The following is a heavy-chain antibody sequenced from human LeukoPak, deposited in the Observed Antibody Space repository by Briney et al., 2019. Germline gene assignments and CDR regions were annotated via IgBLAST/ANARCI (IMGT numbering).Heavy chain of an antibody. CDR3: ARERTSGWDAFDF. CDR1: GFTFSSFW. J-gene: IGHJ4*02. CDR2: INSVGSST. V-gene: IGHV3-74*01. D-gene: IGHD6-19*01. Sequence: HPGGSLRLPCAASGFTFSSFWMHWVRQAPGKGLVWVSRINSVGSSTSYADSVKGRFTISRDNAENTLYLQMNSLRAEDTAVYYCARERTSGWDAFDFWGQGTLVTVSS.